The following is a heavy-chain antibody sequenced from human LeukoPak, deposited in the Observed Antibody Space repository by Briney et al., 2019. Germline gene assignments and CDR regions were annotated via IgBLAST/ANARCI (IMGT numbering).Heavy chain of an antibody. J-gene: IGHJ6*02. CDR3: ARGAHYYDSSGPYYYYGMDV. CDR2: ISSSGSTI. D-gene: IGHD3-22*01. CDR1: GFTFSSYE. Sequence: GSLRLSCAASGFTFSSYEMNWVRQAPGKGLEWVSYISSSGSTIYYADSVKGRFTISRDNAKNSLYLQMNSLRAEDTAVYYCARGAHYYDSSGPYYYYGMDVWGQGTTVTVSS. V-gene: IGHV3-48*03.